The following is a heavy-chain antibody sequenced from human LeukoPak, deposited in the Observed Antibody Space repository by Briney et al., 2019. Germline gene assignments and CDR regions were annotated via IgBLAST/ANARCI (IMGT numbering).Heavy chain of an antibody. D-gene: IGHD5-18*01. CDR1: EYSFTTYW. J-gene: IGHJ4*02. V-gene: IGHV5-51*01. Sequence: GEPLKISCQGPEYSFTTYWIAWVRQLPGKGLKGMGIIYPGDSDTRNSPSFQGQVTISADKSISTAYLQWSSLKASDSAMYYCARSNGDTYGYDWGQGTLVTVSS. CDR2: IYPGDSDT. CDR3: ARSNGDTYGYD.